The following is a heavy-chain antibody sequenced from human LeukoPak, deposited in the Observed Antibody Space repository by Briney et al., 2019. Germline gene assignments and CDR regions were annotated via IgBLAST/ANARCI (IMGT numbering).Heavy chain of an antibody. Sequence: PGGSLRLSCAASGFTFSDYYMSWIRQAPGKGLEWVSYISSSSYTNYADSVKGRFTISRDNAKNSLYLQMNSLRAEDTGVYYCAAERGSYGVGTHWGQGTLVTVSS. CDR1: GFTFSDYY. CDR2: ISSSSYT. J-gene: IGHJ4*02. CDR3: AAERGSYGVGTH. V-gene: IGHV3-11*03. D-gene: IGHD1-26*01.